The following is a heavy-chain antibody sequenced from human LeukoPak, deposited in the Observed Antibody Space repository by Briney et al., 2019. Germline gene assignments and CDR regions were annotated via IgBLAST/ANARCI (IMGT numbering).Heavy chain of an antibody. CDR3: ARLLYSNFGPDVYYYYYMDV. Sequence: GASVKVSCKISGYTLTELSIHWVRQAPGKGLEWMGGFDPEDGETIYAQKFQGRVTMTEDTSTDTAYMELNSLRSEDTAVYYCARLLYSNFGPDVYYYYYMDVWGKGTTVTVSS. V-gene: IGHV1-24*01. D-gene: IGHD4-11*01. CDR1: GYTLTELS. J-gene: IGHJ6*03. CDR2: FDPEDGET.